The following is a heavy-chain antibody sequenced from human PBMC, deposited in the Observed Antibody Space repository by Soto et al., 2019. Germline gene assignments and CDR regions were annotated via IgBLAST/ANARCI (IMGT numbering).Heavy chain of an antibody. CDR3: ERGVAGSGFDL. J-gene: IGHJ4*02. V-gene: IGHV6-1*01. D-gene: IGHD6-19*01. CDR2: TYYRSNWRH. Sequence: SETLSLTCAISGDSVSSNTAAWNWIRSSPSRGLEWLGRTYYRSNWRHDYAVSVKSRITVNPDTYKNHFSLQLNSVAPDDTAVYYCERGVAGSGFDLWGQGTSVTVSS. CDR1: GDSVSSNTAA.